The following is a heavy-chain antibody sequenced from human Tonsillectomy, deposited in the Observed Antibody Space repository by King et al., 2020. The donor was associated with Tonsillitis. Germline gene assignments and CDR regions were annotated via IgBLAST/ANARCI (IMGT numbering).Heavy chain of an antibody. Sequence: QLVQSGAEVKKPGASVKASCKASGYTFTSYYMHWVRQAPGQGLEWMGIINPSGGSTSYAQKFQGRVTMTRDTSTSKVYMELGSLRSEDTAVYYCGRGGLGYCSSTSCFNRDDAFDIWGQGTMVTVSS. J-gene: IGHJ3*02. V-gene: IGHV1-46*03. CDR3: GRGGLGYCSSTSCFNRDDAFDI. D-gene: IGHD2-2*01. CDR1: GYTFTSYY. CDR2: INPSGGST.